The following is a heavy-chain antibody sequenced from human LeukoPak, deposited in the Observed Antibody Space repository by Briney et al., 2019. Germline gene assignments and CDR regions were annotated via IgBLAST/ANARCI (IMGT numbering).Heavy chain of an antibody. Sequence: GGSLRLSCAASGFIFSNYWMSWVRQAPGKGPEWAANLKPDGSDKYYVDSVKGRFTISRDNAKNSLYPQMDYLRAEDTALYYCARVDCTGGSCFSGFDHWGQGTLVTVSS. CDR1: GFIFSNYW. D-gene: IGHD2-15*01. CDR3: ARVDCTGGSCFSGFDH. CDR2: LKPDGSDK. J-gene: IGHJ4*02. V-gene: IGHV3-7*01.